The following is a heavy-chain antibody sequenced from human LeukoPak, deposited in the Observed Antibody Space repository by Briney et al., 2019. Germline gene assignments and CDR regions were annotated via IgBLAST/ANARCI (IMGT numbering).Heavy chain of an antibody. J-gene: IGHJ6*02. V-gene: IGHV1-69*13. CDR2: IIPIFGTA. CDR3: ARAYCSGGSCYSAYYYGMDV. Sequence: LVKVSCKASGGTFSSYAISWVRQAPGQGLEWMGRIIPIFGTANYAQKFQGRVTITADESTSTAYMELSSLRSEDTAVYYCARAYCSGGSCYSAYYYGMDVWGQGTTVTVSS. D-gene: IGHD2-15*01. CDR1: GGTFSSYA.